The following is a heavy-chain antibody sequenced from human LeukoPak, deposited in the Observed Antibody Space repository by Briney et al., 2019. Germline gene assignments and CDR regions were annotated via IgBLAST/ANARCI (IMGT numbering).Heavy chain of an antibody. V-gene: IGHV3-21*01. CDR2: ISSSSSYI. CDR3: ARVLTYDFWSGTRPHYYYYGVDV. CDR1: GFTFSSYN. J-gene: IGHJ6*02. D-gene: IGHD3-3*01. Sequence: GGSLRLSCAASGFTFSSYNMNWVRQAPGKGLEWVSSISSSSSYIYYADSVKGRFTISRDNAKNSLYLQMNSLRAEDTAVYYCARVLTYDFWSGTRPHYYYYGVDVWGQGTTVTVSS.